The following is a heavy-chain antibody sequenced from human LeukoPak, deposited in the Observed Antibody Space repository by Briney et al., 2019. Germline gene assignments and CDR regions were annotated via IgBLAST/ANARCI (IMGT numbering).Heavy chain of an antibody. V-gene: IGHV4-4*09. J-gene: IGHJ5*02. CDR1: GGSISSYY. CDR2: IYTSGST. CDR3: ARRQGYYDFWSGYYTWWFDP. Sequence: SETLSLTCTVSGGSISSYYWSWNRQPPGKGLEWIGYIYTSGSTNYNPSLKSRVNISVDTSKNQFSLKLSSVTAADTAVYYCARRQGYYDFWSGYYTWWFDPWGQGTLVTVSS. D-gene: IGHD3-3*01.